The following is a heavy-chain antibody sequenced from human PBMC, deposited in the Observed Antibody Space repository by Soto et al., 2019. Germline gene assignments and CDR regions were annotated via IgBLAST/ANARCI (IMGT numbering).Heavy chain of an antibody. CDR3: ARAPRGIIAARPPDY. V-gene: IGHV4-34*01. D-gene: IGHD6-6*01. CDR2: INHSGST. CDR1: GGSFSGYY. Sequence: TSETLSLTCAVYGGSFSGYYWSWIRQPPGKGLEWIGEINHSGSTNYNPSLKSRVTISVDTSKNQFSLKLSSVTAADTAVYYCARAPRGIIAARPPDYWGQGTLVTVS. J-gene: IGHJ4*02.